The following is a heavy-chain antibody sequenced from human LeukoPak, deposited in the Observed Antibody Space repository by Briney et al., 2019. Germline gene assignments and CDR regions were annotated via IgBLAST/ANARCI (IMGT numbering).Heavy chain of an antibody. CDR2: ISAYNGNT. J-gene: IGHJ3*02. CDR1: GYTFTGYY. V-gene: IGHV1-18*04. Sequence: GASVKVSCKASGYTFTGYYMHWVRQAPGQGLEWMGWISAYNGNTNYAQKLQGRVTMTTDTSTSTAYMELRSLRSDDTAVYYCARQGELLPAGAFDIWGQGTMVTVSS. D-gene: IGHD1-26*01. CDR3: ARQGELLPAGAFDI.